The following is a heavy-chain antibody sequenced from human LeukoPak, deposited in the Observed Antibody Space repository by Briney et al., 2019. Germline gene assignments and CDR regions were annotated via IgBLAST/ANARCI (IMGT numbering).Heavy chain of an antibody. D-gene: IGHD6-19*01. V-gene: IGHV1-3*01. Sequence: ASVKVSCKASGYTFTSYAMHWVRQAPGQGLEWMGWINAGNGNTKYSQKFQGRVTITRDTSASTAYMELSSLRSEDTAVYYCARGLGLGDSSGWEGDYWGQGTLVTVSS. J-gene: IGHJ4*02. CDR2: INAGNGNT. CDR1: GYTFTSYA. CDR3: ARGLGLGDSSGWEGDY.